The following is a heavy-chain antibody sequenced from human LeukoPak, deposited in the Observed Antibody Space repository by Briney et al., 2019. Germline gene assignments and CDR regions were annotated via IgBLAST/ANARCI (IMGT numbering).Heavy chain of an antibody. Sequence: GGSLRLSCAASGFTFTTYALSWVRQAPGKGLEWVSSITGSGSSTYYADSVKGRFTISRDSSKNTLYLQMNSLRAEDTAVYYCAKRSNPGYMDVWGKGTTVTISS. CDR1: GFTFTTYA. D-gene: IGHD1-14*01. CDR3: AKRSNPGYMDV. CDR2: ITGSGSST. V-gene: IGHV3-23*01. J-gene: IGHJ6*03.